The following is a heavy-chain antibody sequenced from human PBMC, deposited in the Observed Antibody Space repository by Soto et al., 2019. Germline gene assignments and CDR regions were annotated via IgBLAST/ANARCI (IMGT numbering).Heavy chain of an antibody. J-gene: IGHJ3*02. Sequence: ASVKVSCKDSGYSFTSYARHWVRQAPGQRLEWMGWINADNGNTKYAQKLQGRVTMTTDTSTSTAYMELRSLRSDDTAVYYCARDESGFDIWGQGTMVTVSS. CDR1: GYSFTSYA. V-gene: IGHV1-3*01. D-gene: IGHD6-25*01. CDR2: INADNGNT. CDR3: ARDESGFDI.